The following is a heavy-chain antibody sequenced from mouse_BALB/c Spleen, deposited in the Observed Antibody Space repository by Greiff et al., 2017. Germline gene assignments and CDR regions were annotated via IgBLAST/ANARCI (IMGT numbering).Heavy chain of an antibody. D-gene: IGHD2-4*01. Sequence: EVKVEESGGGLVQPGGSRKLSCAASGFTFSSFGMHWVRQAPEKGLEWVAYISSGSSTIYYADTVKGRFTISRDNPKNTLFLQMTSLRSEDTAMYYCARSGDYDPYYAMDYWGQGTSVTVSS. J-gene: IGHJ4*01. CDR1: GFTFSSFG. V-gene: IGHV5-17*02. CDR3: ARSGDYDPYYAMDY. CDR2: ISSGSSTI.